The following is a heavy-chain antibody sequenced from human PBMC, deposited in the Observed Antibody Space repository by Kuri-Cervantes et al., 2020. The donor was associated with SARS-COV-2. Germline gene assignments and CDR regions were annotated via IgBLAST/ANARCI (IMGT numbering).Heavy chain of an antibody. J-gene: IGHJ5*02. CDR3: VKERNSRLVRGRAVDL. Sequence: GESLKISCSASGFTFSRYAMHWVRQAPGKGLEYVSAMSINWGDTYYADSVKGRCNIFRDNSKNTLYLQLNSLRAGHTAVYYCVKERNSRLVRGRAVDLWGQGTLVTVSS. CDR1: GFTFSRYA. D-gene: IGHD3-9*01. V-gene: IGHV3-64D*06. CDR2: MSINWGDT.